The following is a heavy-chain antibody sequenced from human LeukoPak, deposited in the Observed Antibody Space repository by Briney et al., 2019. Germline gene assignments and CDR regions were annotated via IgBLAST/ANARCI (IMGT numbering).Heavy chain of an antibody. Sequence: GGSLRLSCADSGFTFDDYGMSGGPQALGKGLEWGSGINWNGGSKGYEDSVKGRFTISKNNTKNALHLRMNRLKDEDTALYYCVRDRWGSGFYGGDWGQGALVTVSS. CDR2: INWNGGSK. J-gene: IGHJ4*02. V-gene: IGHV3-20*04. CDR1: GFTFDDYG. D-gene: IGHD6-19*01. CDR3: VRDRWGSGFYGGD.